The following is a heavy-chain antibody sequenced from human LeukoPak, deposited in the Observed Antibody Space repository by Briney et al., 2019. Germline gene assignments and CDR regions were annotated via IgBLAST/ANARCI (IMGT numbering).Heavy chain of an antibody. D-gene: IGHD2-2*01. CDR1: GYTFTSNY. V-gene: IGHV1-46*01. CDR2: IYPRDGST. Sequence: ASVKVSCKASGYTFTSNYIHWVRQAPGQGLEWMGMIYPRDGSTSYAQKFQGRVTVTRDTSTSTVHMELSGLRSEDTAVYYCAREDCSSTSCFDYWGQGTLVTVSS. J-gene: IGHJ4*02. CDR3: AREDCSSTSCFDY.